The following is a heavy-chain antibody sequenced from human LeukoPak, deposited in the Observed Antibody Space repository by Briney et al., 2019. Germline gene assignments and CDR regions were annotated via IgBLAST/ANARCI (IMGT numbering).Heavy chain of an antibody. CDR3: ARAGQQLVRAYFDY. V-gene: IGHV3-30*04. CDR2: ISYDGSNK. D-gene: IGHD6-13*01. Sequence: GGSLRLSCAASGFTFGSYAMHWVRQAPGKGLEWVAVISYDGSNKYYADSVKGRFTISRDNSKNTLYLQMNSLRAEDTAVYYCARAGQQLVRAYFDYWGQGTLVTVSS. J-gene: IGHJ4*02. CDR1: GFTFGSYA.